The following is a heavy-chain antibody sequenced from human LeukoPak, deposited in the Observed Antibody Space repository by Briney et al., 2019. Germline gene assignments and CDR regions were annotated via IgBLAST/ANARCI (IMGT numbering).Heavy chain of an antibody. J-gene: IGHJ4*02. D-gene: IGHD1-26*01. CDR1: GFTFSSYA. Sequence: PGGSLRLSCAASGFTFSSYAMSWVRQAPGKGLEWVSVIYSGGSTYYADSVKGRFTISRDNSKNTLHLQMNSLRAEGPAVAYCARTPQGAPSFYFDYWGQGTLVTVSS. V-gene: IGHV3-53*01. CDR3: ARTPQGAPSFYFDY. CDR2: IYSGGST.